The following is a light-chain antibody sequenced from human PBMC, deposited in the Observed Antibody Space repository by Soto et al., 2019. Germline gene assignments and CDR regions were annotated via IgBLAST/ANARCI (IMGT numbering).Light chain of an antibody. CDR2: AAS. CDR1: QAISTW. CDR3: QQANSFPRT. Sequence: DIQMTQSPSSVSASVGDRVTITCRASQAISTWLAWYQQKPGKAPKLLIYAASNLQTGVPSRFSGSGSGTDFTLAISSLQPDAFATYYCQQANSFPRTFGQGTKVEIK. V-gene: IGKV1D-12*01. J-gene: IGKJ1*01.